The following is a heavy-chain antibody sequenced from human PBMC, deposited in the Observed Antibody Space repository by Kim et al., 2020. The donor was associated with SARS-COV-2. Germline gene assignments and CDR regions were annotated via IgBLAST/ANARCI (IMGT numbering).Heavy chain of an antibody. Sequence: GGSLRLSCAASGFTFGSYSMNWVRQAPGKGLEWVSSISSSSSYIYYADSVKGRFTISRDNAKNSLYLQMNSLRAEDTAVYYCARAPDHYDFWSGHIDYWGQGTLVTVSS. D-gene: IGHD3-3*01. CDR3: ARAPDHYDFWSGHIDY. CDR1: GFTFGSYS. V-gene: IGHV3-21*01. J-gene: IGHJ4*02. CDR2: ISSSSSYI.